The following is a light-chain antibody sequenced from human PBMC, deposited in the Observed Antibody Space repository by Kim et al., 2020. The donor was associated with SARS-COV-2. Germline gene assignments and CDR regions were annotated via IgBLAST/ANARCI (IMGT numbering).Light chain of an antibody. Sequence: SGYLAWYQQKPGQAPSLLIYETASRATGIPDRFGGSGSGTGFTLTITRLEPEDFAVYYCQQYGSLPLTFGGGTKVDIK. J-gene: IGKJ4*01. CDR1: SGY. CDR2: ETA. CDR3: QQYGSLPLT. V-gene: IGKV3-20*01.